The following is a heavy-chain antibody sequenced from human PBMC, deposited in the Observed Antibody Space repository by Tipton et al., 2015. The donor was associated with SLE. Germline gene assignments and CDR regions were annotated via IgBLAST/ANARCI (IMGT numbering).Heavy chain of an antibody. D-gene: IGHD3-9*01. Sequence: TLSLTCTVSGGSVSSGSYYWGWNRQPPGKGLEWIGYIYYSGSTNYNPSLKSRDTISVDTSKNQFSLKLSAVTAADTAVYYCAREGPGGRYFDCWGQGTLVTVSS. CDR3: AREGPGGRYFDC. CDR1: GGSVSSGSYY. J-gene: IGHJ4*02. V-gene: IGHV4-61*01. CDR2: IYYSGST.